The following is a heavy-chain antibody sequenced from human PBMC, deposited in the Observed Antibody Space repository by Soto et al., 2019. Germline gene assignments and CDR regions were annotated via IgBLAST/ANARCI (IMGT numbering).Heavy chain of an antibody. Sequence: ASVKVSCKASGYTFTSYDINWVRQATGQGLEWMGWISAYNGNTNYAQKLQGRVTMTTDTSTSTAYMELRSLRSDDTAVYYCARDGDIVANNWFDPWGQGTLVTVSS. J-gene: IGHJ5*02. D-gene: IGHD5-12*01. V-gene: IGHV1-18*01. CDR1: GYTFTSYD. CDR3: ARDGDIVANNWFDP. CDR2: ISAYNGNT.